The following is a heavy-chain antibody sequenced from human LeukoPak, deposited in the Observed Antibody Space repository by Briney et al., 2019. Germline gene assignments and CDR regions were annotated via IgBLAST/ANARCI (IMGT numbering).Heavy chain of an antibody. CDR2: ISGSGGST. J-gene: IGHJ4*02. CDR3: AKDYIEYQQLVRPHY. CDR1: GFTFSSYG. Sequence: PGGSLRLSCAASGFTFSSYGMSWVRQAPGKGLEWVSAISGSGGSTYYADSVKGRFTISRDHSKNTLYLQIISLSAEDTATYHCAKDYIEYQQLVRPHYWGQGTLVTVSS. D-gene: IGHD6-13*01. V-gene: IGHV3-23*01.